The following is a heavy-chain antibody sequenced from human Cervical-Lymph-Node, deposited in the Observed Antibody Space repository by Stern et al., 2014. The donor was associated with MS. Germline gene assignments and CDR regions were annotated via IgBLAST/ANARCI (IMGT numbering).Heavy chain of an antibody. V-gene: IGHV4-59*08. CDR3: ARGYYDYWSGFHFNGMDV. Sequence: QVQLQESGPGLVKPSETLSLTCTVSGGSISSYYWSWIRQPPGKGLEWIGYIHYSGNTNYNPSLKSRVTISVDPSKNRFSRKLGSVTAADTAVYYCARGYYDYWSGFHFNGMDVWGQGTTVTVSS. J-gene: IGHJ6*02. D-gene: IGHD3-3*01. CDR1: GGSISSYY. CDR2: IHYSGNT.